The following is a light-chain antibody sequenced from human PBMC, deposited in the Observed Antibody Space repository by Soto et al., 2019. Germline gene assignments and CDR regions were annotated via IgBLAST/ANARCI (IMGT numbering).Light chain of an antibody. CDR1: QSINSRS. CDR3: QQYVASPYT. Sequence: DIVLTQSPGTLSLSPGERATLSCGASQSINSRSLAWYQQKPGQAPRLLIYDASSRATGIPDRFSASGFGTDFTLTISSLEPEDFAVYYCQQYVASPYTFGQGTKVEIK. V-gene: IGKV3-20*01. J-gene: IGKJ2*01. CDR2: DAS.